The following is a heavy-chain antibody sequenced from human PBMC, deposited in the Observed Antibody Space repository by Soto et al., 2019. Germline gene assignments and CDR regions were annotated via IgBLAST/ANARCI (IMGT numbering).Heavy chain of an antibody. D-gene: IGHD4-17*01. CDR1: GYTFTKFD. CDR2: MNPNSGNT. CDR3: VRGDYGDYSHWFDP. J-gene: IGHJ5*02. Sequence: ASVKVSCKASGYTFTKFDINWVRQATGQGLEWMGWMNPNSGNTGCAQKFQGRVTMTRNTSITTAYMELSTLRSEDTAVYYCVRGDYGDYSHWFDPWGQGTLVTVSS. V-gene: IGHV1-8*01.